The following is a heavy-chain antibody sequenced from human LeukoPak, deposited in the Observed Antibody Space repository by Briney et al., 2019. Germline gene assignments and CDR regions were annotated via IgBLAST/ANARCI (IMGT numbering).Heavy chain of an antibody. D-gene: IGHD2-15*01. V-gene: IGHV1-24*01. CDR2: FDPEDGET. CDR1: GYTLTELS. J-gene: IGHJ1*01. CDR3: ARAKTGAAHEYFEY. Sequence: RASVKVSCKVSGYTLTELSMHWVRQAPGKGLEWMGGFDPEDGETIYAQKFQGRVTMTRDTSISTAYMELSRLTSDDTAVYYCARAKTGAAHEYFEYWGQGTLVTVSS.